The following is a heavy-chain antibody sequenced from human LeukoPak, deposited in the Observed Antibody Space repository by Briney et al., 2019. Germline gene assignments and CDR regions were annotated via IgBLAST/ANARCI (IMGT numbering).Heavy chain of an antibody. D-gene: IGHD2-21*02. J-gene: IGHJ3*02. CDR1: GFTFSSYG. Sequence: GGSLRLSCAASGFTFSSYGMHWVRQAPGKGLEWVAVISYDGSNKYYADSVKGRFTISRDNSKNTLYLQMNSLRAEDTAVYYCAALCGGDCYSAFDIWGQGTMVTVSS. V-gene: IGHV3-30*03. CDR2: ISYDGSNK. CDR3: AALCGGDCYSAFDI.